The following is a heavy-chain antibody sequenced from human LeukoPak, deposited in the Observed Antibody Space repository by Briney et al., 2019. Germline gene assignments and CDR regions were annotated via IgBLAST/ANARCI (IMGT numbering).Heavy chain of an antibody. CDR2: IIPILGIA. V-gene: IGHV1-69*04. D-gene: IGHD6-19*01. CDR1: GYTFTSYA. Sequence: SVKVSCKASGYTFTSYAISWVRQAPGQGLEWMGRIIPILGIANYAQKFQGRVTITADKSTSTAYMELSSLRSEDTAVYYCASRGSGWYSLGYWGQGTLVTVSS. J-gene: IGHJ4*02. CDR3: ASRGSGWYSLGY.